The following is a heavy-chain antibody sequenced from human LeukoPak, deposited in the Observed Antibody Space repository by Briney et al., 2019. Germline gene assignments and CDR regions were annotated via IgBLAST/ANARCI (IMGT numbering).Heavy chain of an antibody. CDR3: ARRGYYDSSGQLDY. CDR1: GYTFTSYD. J-gene: IGHJ4*02. CDR2: MNPNSGNT. Sequence: ASVKVSCKASGYTFTSYDINWVRQATGRGLEWMGWMNPNSGNTGYAQKFQGRVTITRDTSISTAYMELSRLRSGDTAVYYCARRGYYDSSGQLDYWGQGTLVTVSS. D-gene: IGHD3-22*01. V-gene: IGHV1-8*03.